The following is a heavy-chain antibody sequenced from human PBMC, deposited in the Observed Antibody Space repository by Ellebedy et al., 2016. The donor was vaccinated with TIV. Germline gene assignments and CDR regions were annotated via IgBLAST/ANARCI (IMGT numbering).Heavy chain of an antibody. D-gene: IGHD3-10*01. V-gene: IGHV2-70*01. CDR2: IDWDDDK. CDR3: TRTPEAYHSGSTPFDI. J-gene: IGHJ3*02. CDR1: GFSLNTRGMC. Sequence: SGPTLVKPTQTLTLTCTFSGFSLNTRGMCVSWIRQPPGKGLEWLALIDWDDDKYYNKSLKTRLAISKDTSKNQVVLTMTNMDPVDTATYYCTRTPEAYHSGSTPFDIWGQGTVVTVSS.